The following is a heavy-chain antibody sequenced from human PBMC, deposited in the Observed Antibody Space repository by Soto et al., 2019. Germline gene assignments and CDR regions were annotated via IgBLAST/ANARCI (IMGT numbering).Heavy chain of an antibody. CDR1: GFTFSSFG. CDR2: ISDDGSSK. V-gene: IGHV3-30*18. D-gene: IGHD4-17*01. Sequence: QVLLVESGGGVVQPGRSLRISCAVSGFTFSSFGMHWVRQAPGKGLEWVAVISDDGSSKHYADSLKGPFTISRDNSNNTLYLQMDSLGPEDTAVYYCAKDRWGDFGDLNLPGYWGQGTLVTVSS. CDR3: AKDRWGDFGDLNLPGY. J-gene: IGHJ4*02.